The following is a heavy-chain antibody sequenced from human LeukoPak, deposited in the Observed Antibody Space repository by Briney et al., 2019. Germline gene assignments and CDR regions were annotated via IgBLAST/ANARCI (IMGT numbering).Heavy chain of an antibody. V-gene: IGHV4-38-2*02. J-gene: IGHJ4*02. CDR2: IYHSGST. CDR1: GYSISSGYY. D-gene: IGHD6-13*01. CDR3: ASHPYSAYFDY. Sequence: SETLSLTCTVSGYSISSGYYWRWIRQPPGKGLEWIGSIYHSGSTYYNPSLKSRVTISVDTSKNQFSLKLSSVTAADTAVYYCASHPYSAYFDYWGQGTLVTVSS.